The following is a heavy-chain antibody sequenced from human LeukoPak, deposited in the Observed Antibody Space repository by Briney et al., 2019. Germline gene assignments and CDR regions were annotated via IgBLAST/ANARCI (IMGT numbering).Heavy chain of an antibody. J-gene: IGHJ4*02. CDR1: GFTFSSYS. V-gene: IGHV3-7*01. CDR3: ARSPDGVDN. CDR2: IKEDGSEI. D-gene: IGHD3-10*01. Sequence: GGSLRLSCAASGFTFSSYSMNWVRQTPGKGLEFVANIKEDGSEIFYLDSVKGRFTISRDNAKNSVYLQMNSLRAEDTAVYYCARSPDGVDNWGQGTLVAVSS.